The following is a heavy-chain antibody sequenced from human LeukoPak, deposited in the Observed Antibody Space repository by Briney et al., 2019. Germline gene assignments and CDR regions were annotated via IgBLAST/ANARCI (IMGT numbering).Heavy chain of an antibody. CDR3: AREQYSSGHYYYYMDV. CDR1: GGSISSSSYY. CDR2: IYYSGST. D-gene: IGHD6-6*01. J-gene: IGHJ6*03. V-gene: IGHV4-39*07. Sequence: KSSETLSLTCTVSGGSISSSSYYWGWIRQPPEKGLEWIGSIYYSGSTYYNPSLKSRVTISVDTSKNQFSLKLSSVTAADTAVYYCAREQYSSGHYYYYMDVWGKRTTVTVSS.